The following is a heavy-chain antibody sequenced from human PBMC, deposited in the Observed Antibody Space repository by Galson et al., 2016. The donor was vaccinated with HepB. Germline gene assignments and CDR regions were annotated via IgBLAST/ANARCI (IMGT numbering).Heavy chain of an antibody. CDR1: EFTFSTYG. V-gene: IGHV3-33*01. D-gene: IGHD3-10*01. CDR3: AGGGGITMVRGVRPGWFDP. CDR2: IWHDGSNK. Sequence: SLRLSCAASEFTFSTYGMHWVRQAPGKGLEWVALIWHDGSNKYYADSVKGRFTISRDNPKDTLYLQMNSLKVKDTDVYYCAGGGGITMVRGVRPGWFDPWGQGTLVTVSS. J-gene: IGHJ5*02.